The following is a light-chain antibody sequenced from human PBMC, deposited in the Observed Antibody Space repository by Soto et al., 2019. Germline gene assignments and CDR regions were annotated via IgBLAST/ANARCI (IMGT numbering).Light chain of an antibody. CDR3: QQYGTSPWT. V-gene: IGKV3-20*01. J-gene: IGKJ1*01. CDR1: QSVSSDY. Sequence: EIVLTQSPGTLSLSPGERATLSCLASQSVSSDYLAWYQQKPGQAPRLLIYAASSRATGIPDRFSGGGSGTDFTLTINRLEPEDFAVYYCQQYGTSPWTFGQVTKVEIK. CDR2: AAS.